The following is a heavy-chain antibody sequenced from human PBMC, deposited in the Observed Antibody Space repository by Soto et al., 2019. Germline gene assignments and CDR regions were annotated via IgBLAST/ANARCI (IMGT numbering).Heavy chain of an antibody. Sequence: GGSLRLSCAASGFTFSSYGMHWVRQAPGKGLEWVAVIWYDGSNKYYADSVKGRFTISRDNSKNTLYLQMNSLRAEDTAVYYCARVFGDDYVWGSYRYIGFYCMDVWAQGTTVTVSS. CDR2: IWYDGSNK. D-gene: IGHD3-16*02. V-gene: IGHV3-33*01. CDR1: GFTFSSYG. J-gene: IGHJ6*02. CDR3: ARVFGDDYVWGSYRYIGFYCMDV.